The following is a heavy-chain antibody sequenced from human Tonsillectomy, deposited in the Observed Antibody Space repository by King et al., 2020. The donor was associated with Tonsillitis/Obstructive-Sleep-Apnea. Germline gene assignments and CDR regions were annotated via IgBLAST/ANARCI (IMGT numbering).Heavy chain of an antibody. CDR3: AKDLIIAVSVTPGDAFDI. D-gene: IGHD6-19*01. J-gene: IGHJ3*02. V-gene: IGHV3-9*01. Sequence: VQLVESGGGLVQPGRSLRLSCAASGFTFDDYAMYWVRQAPGKGLEGVSGISWNSRNIVYADSVKGRFTVSRDNAKNSLYLQMHSLRAEDTALYYCAKDLIIAVSVTPGDAFDIWGQGRRVTVPS. CDR1: GFTFDDYA. CDR2: ISWNSRNI.